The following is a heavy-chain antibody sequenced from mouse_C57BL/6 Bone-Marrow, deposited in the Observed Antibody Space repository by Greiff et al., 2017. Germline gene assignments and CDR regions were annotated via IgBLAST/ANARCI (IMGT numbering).Heavy chain of an antibody. J-gene: IGHJ2*01. CDR1: GYTFTSYW. CDR3: ARALLYYYGSSHLDY. D-gene: IGHD1-1*01. Sequence: VQLQQPGAELVKPGASVKLSCKASGYTFTSYWMHWVKQRPGQGLEWIGMIHPNSGSTNYNEKFKSKATLTIDKSSSTAYMQLSSLTSEDSAVYYCARALLYYYGSSHLDYWGQGTTLTVSS. V-gene: IGHV1-64*01. CDR2: IHPNSGST.